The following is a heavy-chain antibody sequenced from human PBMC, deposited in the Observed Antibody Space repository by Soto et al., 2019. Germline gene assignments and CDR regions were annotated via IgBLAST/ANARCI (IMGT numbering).Heavy chain of an antibody. CDR1: GGSISSGDYY. V-gene: IGHV4-30-4*01. Sequence: QVQLQESGPGLVKPSQTLSLTCTVSGGSISSGDYYWSWIRQPPGKGLEWIGYIYYSGSTYYNPSPKSRVTIAVDTSKNRFSRKLSSVTAADTAVYYCARVGGFGATTIDYWGQGTLVTVSS. D-gene: IGHD3-10*01. J-gene: IGHJ4*02. CDR2: IYYSGST. CDR3: ARVGGFGATTIDY.